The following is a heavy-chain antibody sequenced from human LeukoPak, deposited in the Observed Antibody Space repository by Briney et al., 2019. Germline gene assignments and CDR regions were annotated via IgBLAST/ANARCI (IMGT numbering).Heavy chain of an antibody. J-gene: IGHJ4*02. D-gene: IGHD2-15*01. V-gene: IGHV1-8*01. Sequence: GASVKVSSKASVYTFTSYDVNWVRHAPGQGLEWMGWVNPNSGHTGYAQKFQGRVTMTTNTSISTAYMELSSLRSEDTAVYYCARGAPGSYCSGGSCPYFDYWGQGTLVSVSS. CDR1: VYTFTSYD. CDR3: ARGAPGSYCSGGSCPYFDY. CDR2: VNPNSGHT.